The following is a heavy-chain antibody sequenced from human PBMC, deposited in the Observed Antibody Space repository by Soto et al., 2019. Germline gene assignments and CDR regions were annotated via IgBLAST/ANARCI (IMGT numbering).Heavy chain of an antibody. Sequence: EVQLLESGGGLVQPGGSLRLSCAASGFTFSSYAMSWVRQAPGKGLEWVSAISGSGGSTYYADSVKGRFTISRDNSKNTLYLQMNSLRAEDTAVYYCAKDLRSVRFRTFYGMDVWGQGTTVTVSS. V-gene: IGHV3-23*01. D-gene: IGHD1-26*01. CDR3: AKDLRSVRFRTFYGMDV. CDR1: GFTFSSYA. CDR2: ISGSGGST. J-gene: IGHJ6*02.